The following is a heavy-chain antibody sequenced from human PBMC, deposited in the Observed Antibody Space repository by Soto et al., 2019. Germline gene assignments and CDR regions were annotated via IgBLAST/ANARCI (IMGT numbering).Heavy chain of an antibody. CDR2: MNPNSGNT. D-gene: IGHD6-6*01. J-gene: IGHJ6*03. CDR1: GYTFTSYD. Sequence: ASVKVSCKASGYTFTSYDINWVRQATGQGLEWMGWMNPNSGNTGYAQKFQGRVTMTRNNSISTAYMELSSLRSEDTAVYYCARGRRVAARPDYYYYMDVWGKGTTVTVSS. CDR3: ARGRRVAARPDYYYYMDV. V-gene: IGHV1-8*01.